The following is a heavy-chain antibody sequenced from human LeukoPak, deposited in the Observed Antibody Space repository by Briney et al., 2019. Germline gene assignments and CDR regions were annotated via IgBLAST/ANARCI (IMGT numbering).Heavy chain of an antibody. Sequence: SQTLSLTCTVSGGSISSGGYYWSWIRQNPGKGLEWLGYIYYSGSTYYNPSLKSRVTISVDTSKNQFSLKLSSVTAADTAVYYCARAESGAPRRFDPWGQGTLVTVSS. CDR3: ARAESGAPRRFDP. CDR2: IYYSGST. CDR1: GGSISSGGYY. V-gene: IGHV4-31*03. J-gene: IGHJ5*02. D-gene: IGHD2-15*01.